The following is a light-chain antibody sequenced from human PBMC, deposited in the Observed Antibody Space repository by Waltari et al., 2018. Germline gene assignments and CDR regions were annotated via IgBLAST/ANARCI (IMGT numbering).Light chain of an antibody. V-gene: IGKV3-20*01. CDR3: QQDYTSSPGT. CDR2: GAS. CDR1: QSVSSSY. J-gene: IGKJ1*01. Sequence: EIVLTQSTGTLSLSPGERATLSCRASQSVSSSYLAWYQQKPGQAPRLRIYGASRRATGIPDRFSGSGSGTDFTLTISRLEPEDFAVYYCQQDYTSSPGTFGQGTKVEIK.